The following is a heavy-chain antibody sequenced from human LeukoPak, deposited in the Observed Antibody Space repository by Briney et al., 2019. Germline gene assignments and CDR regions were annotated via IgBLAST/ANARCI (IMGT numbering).Heavy chain of an antibody. J-gene: IGHJ4*02. D-gene: IGHD6-19*01. CDR3: ARDRIAVAGSGDY. CDR2: IYHSGST. V-gene: IGHV4-59*12. Sequence: PSETLSLTCSVSGGSISKYYWSWIRQPPGKGLEWIGYIYHSGSTNYNPSLKSRVTISVDTSKNQFSLKLSSVTAADTAVYYCARDRIAVAGSGDYWGQGTVVTVSS. CDR1: GGSISKYY.